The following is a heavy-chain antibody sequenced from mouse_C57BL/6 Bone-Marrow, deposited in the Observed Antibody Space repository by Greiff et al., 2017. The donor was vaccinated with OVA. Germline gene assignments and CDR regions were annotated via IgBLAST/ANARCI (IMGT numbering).Heavy chain of an antibody. CDR1: GFSLTSYG. Sequence: VMLVESGPGLVQPSQSLSITCTVSGFSLTSYGVHWVRQSPGKGLEWLGVIWSGGSTDYNAAFISRLSISKDNSKSQVFFKMNSLQADDTAIYYCARNENWGLDYWGQGTSVTVSS. CDR3: ARNENWGLDY. J-gene: IGHJ4*01. CDR2: IWSGGST. D-gene: IGHD4-1*01. V-gene: IGHV2-2*01.